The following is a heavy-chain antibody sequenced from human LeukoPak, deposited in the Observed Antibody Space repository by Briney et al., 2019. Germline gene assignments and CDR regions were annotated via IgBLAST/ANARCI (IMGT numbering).Heavy chain of an antibody. CDR2: IYYSGST. J-gene: IGHJ4*02. D-gene: IGHD3-10*01. CDR3: ARAPLWFGELSFDY. V-gene: IGHV4-59*01. CDR1: GGSISSYY. Sequence: PSETLSLTCTVSGGSISSYYWSWIRQPPGKGLEWIGDIYYSGSTNYNPSLKIRGTISVDTSNNQFSLKLSSVAAADTAVYYCARAPLWFGELSFDYWGQGTLVTVSS.